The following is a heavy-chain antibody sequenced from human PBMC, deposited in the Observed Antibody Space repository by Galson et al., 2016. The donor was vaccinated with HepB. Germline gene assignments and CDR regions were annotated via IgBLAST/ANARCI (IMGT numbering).Heavy chain of an antibody. D-gene: IGHD1-26*01. J-gene: IGHJ5*01. CDR1: GLTFSGYG. V-gene: IGHV3-30*18. Sequence: SLRLSCAASGLTFSGYGMHWVRQAPGKGLEWVAVTSYDGGSIYYADSVKGRFTISRDASKKTLFLQMNSLTPEDTAVYFCAKAGSHQGFSRFDSWGQGALVTVSS. CDR3: AKAGSHQGFSRFDS. CDR2: TSYDGGSI.